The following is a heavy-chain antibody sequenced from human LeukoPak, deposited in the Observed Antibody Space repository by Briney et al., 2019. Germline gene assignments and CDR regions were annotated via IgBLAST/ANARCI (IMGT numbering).Heavy chain of an antibody. V-gene: IGHV3-30*03. CDR2: ISYDGSNK. CDR1: GFTFRSHG. Sequence: PGGSLRLSCAASGFTFRSHGMHWVRQAPGKGLEWVAVISYDGSNKYYADSVKGRFTISRDNSKNTLYLQMNSLRAEDTAVYYCASSGYYRRGYFDYWGQGTLVTVSS. D-gene: IGHD3-22*01. CDR3: ASSGYYRRGYFDY. J-gene: IGHJ4*02.